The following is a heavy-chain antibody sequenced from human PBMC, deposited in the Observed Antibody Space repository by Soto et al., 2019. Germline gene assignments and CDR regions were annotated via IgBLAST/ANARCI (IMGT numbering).Heavy chain of an antibody. CDR2: IYYSGST. V-gene: IGHV4-59*01. Sequence: PSETLSLTWTVSGGSISSYYWIWIRQPPGKGLEWIGYIYYSGSTNYNPSLKSRVTISVDTSKNQFSLKLTSVTAADTAVYYCARRYGSAFDFWGQGTMVTVSS. D-gene: IGHD3-10*01. CDR3: ARRYGSAFDF. J-gene: IGHJ3*01. CDR1: GGSISSYY.